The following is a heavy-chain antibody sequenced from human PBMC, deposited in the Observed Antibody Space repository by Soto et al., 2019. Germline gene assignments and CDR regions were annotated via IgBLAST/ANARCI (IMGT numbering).Heavy chain of an antibody. CDR3: ARQRTTVVTQAYFDH. D-gene: IGHD2-21*02. V-gene: IGHV4-39*01. J-gene: IGHJ4*02. Sequence: SETLSLTCIVSGESISSSSYYWGWIRQPPWKGLEWIGSIYYSGRTYYNPSFKSRVTISIDTSKNQFSLKLSSVTATDTAVYYCARQRTTVVTQAYFDHWGQGXLVTVYS. CDR1: GESISSSSYY. CDR2: IYYSGRT.